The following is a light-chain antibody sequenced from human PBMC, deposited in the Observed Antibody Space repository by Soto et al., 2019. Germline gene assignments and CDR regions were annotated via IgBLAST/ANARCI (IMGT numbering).Light chain of an antibody. Sequence: EIVMTQSPATLSVSPGERATLSCRASQSVSSNLAWYQQKPGQAPRLLIYGASTRATGIPARFSGSGSVTEFTLTISRLQSEDLAVYYCQQYNNWWTFGQGTKVEIK. J-gene: IGKJ1*01. CDR3: QQYNNWWT. CDR2: GAS. CDR1: QSVSSN. V-gene: IGKV3-15*01.